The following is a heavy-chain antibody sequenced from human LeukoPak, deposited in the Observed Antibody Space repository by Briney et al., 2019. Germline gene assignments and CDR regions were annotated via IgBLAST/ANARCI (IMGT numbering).Heavy chain of an antibody. D-gene: IGHD6-25*01. V-gene: IGHV1-46*01. J-gene: IGHJ4*02. CDR1: GYTFTTYY. CDR3: ARSLSSGDY. CDR2: INPGGGSA. Sequence: ASVKVSCKASGYTFTTYYMHWVRQAPGQGLEWMGLINPGGGSANTAQKFQGRLTMTRDTSTTTVYMELSSLRSEDTAVYYCARSLSSGDYWGQGTLVTVSS.